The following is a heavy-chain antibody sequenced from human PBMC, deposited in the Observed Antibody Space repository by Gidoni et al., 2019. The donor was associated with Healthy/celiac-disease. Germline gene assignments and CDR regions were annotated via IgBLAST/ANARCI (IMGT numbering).Heavy chain of an antibody. Sequence: QVQLVQSGAEVKKPGASVKVSCQASGYTFTSYGISWVRQAPGQGLEWMGWISAYNGNTNYAQKLQGRVTMTTDTSTSTAYMELRSLRSDDTAVYYCARDTIVVVVAAATETSYYYYGMDVWGQGTTVTVSS. CDR3: ARDTIVVVVAAATETSYYYYGMDV. D-gene: IGHD2-15*01. J-gene: IGHJ6*02. CDR2: ISAYNGNT. V-gene: IGHV1-18*01. CDR1: GYTFTSYG.